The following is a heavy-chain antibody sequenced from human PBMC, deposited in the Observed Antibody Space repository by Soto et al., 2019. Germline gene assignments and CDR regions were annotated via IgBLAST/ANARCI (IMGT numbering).Heavy chain of an antibody. CDR2: INHSGST. CDR1: GGSFSGYY. CDR3: ARGLYSSSHHYYAMDV. J-gene: IGHJ6*02. V-gene: IGHV4-34*01. Sequence: PSETLSLTCAVYGGSFSGYYWSWIRQPPGKGLEWIGEINHSGSTNYNPSLKSRVTISVDTSKNQFSLKLSSVTAADTAVYYCARGLYSSSHHYYAMDVWGQGTTVTVSS. D-gene: IGHD6-13*01.